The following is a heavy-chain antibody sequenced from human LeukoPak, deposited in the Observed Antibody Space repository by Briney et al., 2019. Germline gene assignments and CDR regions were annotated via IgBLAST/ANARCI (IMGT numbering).Heavy chain of an antibody. D-gene: IGHD3-22*01. CDR2: IYSGGST. CDR1: GFTVSSNY. V-gene: IGHV3-66*01. J-gene: IGHJ1*01. CDR3: ARDDYDSSGYWGEYFQH. Sequence: GGSLRLSCAASGFTVSSNYMSWVRQAPGKGLEWVSVIYSGGSTYYADSVKGRFTISRDNSKNTLYLQMNSLRAEDTAVYYCARDDYDSSGYWGEYFQHWGQGTLVTVSS.